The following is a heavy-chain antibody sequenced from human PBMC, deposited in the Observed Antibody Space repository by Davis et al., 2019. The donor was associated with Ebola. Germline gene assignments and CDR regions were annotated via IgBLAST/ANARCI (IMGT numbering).Heavy chain of an antibody. D-gene: IGHD5-18*01. J-gene: IGHJ4*02. Sequence: ASVKVSCKASGYTFTGYYMHWVRQAPGQGLEWMGWISAYNGNTNYAQKLQGRVTMTTDTSTSTAYMELRSLRSDDTAVYYCARDINTWTHYYFDYWGQGTLVTVSS. V-gene: IGHV1-18*04. CDR2: ISAYNGNT. CDR3: ARDINTWTHYYFDY. CDR1: GYTFTGYY.